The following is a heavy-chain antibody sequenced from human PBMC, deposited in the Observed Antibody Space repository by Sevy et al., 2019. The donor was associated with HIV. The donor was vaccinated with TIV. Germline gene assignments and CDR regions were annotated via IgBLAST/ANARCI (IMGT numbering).Heavy chain of an antibody. J-gene: IGHJ3*02. V-gene: IGHV4-30-4*01. CDR3: ARDSAALKDAFDI. CDR2: IYYSGRN. D-gene: IGHD6-25*01. Sequence: SETLSLTCTVSGGSISSGDYYWSWIRQPPGKGLEWIGYIYYSGRNYYNPSLKSRVTISVDTSKNQVSLKLSSVTAADTAVYYCARDSAALKDAFDIWGQGTMVTVSS. CDR1: GGSISSGDYY.